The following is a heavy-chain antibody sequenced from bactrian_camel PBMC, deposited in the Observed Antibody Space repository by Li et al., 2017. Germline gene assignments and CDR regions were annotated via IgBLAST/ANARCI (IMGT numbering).Heavy chain of an antibody. CDR2: ISSGGGYT. V-gene: IGHV3S40*01. CDR3: VRGLGYEYNI. CDR1: GFAFTTYA. J-gene: IGHJ4*01. Sequence: VQLVESGGGLVQPGGSLTLSCVTSGFAFTTYAMNWVRQAPEKGLEWVSTISSGGGYTYYADSVKGRFTVSRDNAKNTMYLQMNNLKPDDTAVYYCVRGLGYEYNIWGQGTQVTVS.